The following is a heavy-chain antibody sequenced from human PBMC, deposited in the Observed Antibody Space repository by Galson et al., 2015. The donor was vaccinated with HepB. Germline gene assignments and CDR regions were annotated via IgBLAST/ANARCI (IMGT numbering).Heavy chain of an antibody. D-gene: IGHD2-8*01. J-gene: IGHJ2*01. CDR1: GGTFSSYA. V-gene: IGHV1-69*13. CDR3: ARDRQMGWYFDL. CDR2: IIPIFGTA. Sequence: SVKVSCKASGGTFSSYAISWVRQAPGQGLEWMGGIIPIFGTANYAQKFQGRVTITADESTSTAYMELSSLRSEDTAVYYCARDRQMGWYFDLWGRGTLVTVSS.